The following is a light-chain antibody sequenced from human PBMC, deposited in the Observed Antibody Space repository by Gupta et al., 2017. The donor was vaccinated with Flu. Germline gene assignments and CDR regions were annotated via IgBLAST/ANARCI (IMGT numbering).Light chain of an antibody. Sequence: ETVMTQSPATLSVSPGERTTLSCRASQSVSSTLAWYQQKPGQAPRLLIYGVTTRATGTPARFSGSGSGTEFTLTISSLQSEDFAIYYCQQYNNWWTFGQGTKVEIK. CDR3: QQYNNWWT. CDR1: QSVSST. CDR2: GVT. V-gene: IGKV3-15*01. J-gene: IGKJ1*01.